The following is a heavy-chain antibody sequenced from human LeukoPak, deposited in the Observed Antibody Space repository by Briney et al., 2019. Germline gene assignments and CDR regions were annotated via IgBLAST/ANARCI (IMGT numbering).Heavy chain of an antibody. CDR3: AKRGSSGWYVPAGIDY. Sequence: AGGSLRLSCAASGFTFSSYAMGWVRQAPGKGLEWVSAISGSGGSTYYADSVKGRFTISRDNSKNTLYLQMNSLRAEDTAVYYCAKRGSSGWYVPAGIDYWGQGTLVTVSS. CDR2: ISGSGGST. V-gene: IGHV3-23*01. D-gene: IGHD6-19*01. CDR1: GFTFSSYA. J-gene: IGHJ4*02.